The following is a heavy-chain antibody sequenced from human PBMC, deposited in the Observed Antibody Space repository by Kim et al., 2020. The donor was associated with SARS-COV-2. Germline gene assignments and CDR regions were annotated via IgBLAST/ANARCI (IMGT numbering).Heavy chain of an antibody. Sequence: GGSLRLSCAASGFTFSSYSMNWVRQAPGKGLEWVSSISSSSSYIYYADSVKGRFTISRDNAKNSLYLQMNSLRAEDTAVYYCARDLGDCSGGSCYPLPPTFDYWGQGTLVTVSS. CDR3: ARDLGDCSGGSCYPLPPTFDY. J-gene: IGHJ4*02. D-gene: IGHD2-15*01. CDR2: ISSSSSYI. V-gene: IGHV3-21*01. CDR1: GFTFSSYS.